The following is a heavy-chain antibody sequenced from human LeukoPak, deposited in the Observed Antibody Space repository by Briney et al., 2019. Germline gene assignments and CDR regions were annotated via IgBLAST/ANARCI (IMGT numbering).Heavy chain of an antibody. D-gene: IGHD3-22*01. Sequence: GGSLRLSCAASGFTFSDYYMSWIRRAPGKGLEWVSYISSSSYTNYADSVKGRFTISRDNAKNSLYLQMNSLRAEDTAVYYCARGAMIVVVIAYDAFDIWGQGTMVTVSS. V-gene: IGHV3-11*05. CDR3: ARGAMIVVVIAYDAFDI. CDR2: ISSSSYT. J-gene: IGHJ3*02. CDR1: GFTFSDYY.